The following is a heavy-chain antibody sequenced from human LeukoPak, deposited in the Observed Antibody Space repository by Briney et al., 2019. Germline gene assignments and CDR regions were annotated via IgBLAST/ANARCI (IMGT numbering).Heavy chain of an antibody. CDR2: FSGGGDSA. D-gene: IGHD6-13*01. CDR1: GFTFSSYA. Sequence: GGSLRLSCAASGFTFSSYAMSWVRQAPGKGLKWVSGFSGGGDSAYYADSVKGRFTISRDNSKNTLYLQMNSLRAEDTAIYYCAKDSSSWSSLDYWGQGTLVTVSS. J-gene: IGHJ4*02. CDR3: AKDSSSWSSLDY. V-gene: IGHV3-23*01.